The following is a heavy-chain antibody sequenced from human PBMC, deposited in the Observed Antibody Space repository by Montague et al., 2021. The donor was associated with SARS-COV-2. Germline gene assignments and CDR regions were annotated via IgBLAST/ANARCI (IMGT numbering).Heavy chain of an antibody. CDR1: GGSISSSSYY. CDR3: ASLFYSSGWSENDAFDI. CDR2: IYYSGST. J-gene: IGHJ3*02. V-gene: IGHV4-39*01. D-gene: IGHD6-19*01. Sequence: SETLSLTCTVSGGSISSSSYYWGWIRQPPGKGLEWIGSIYYSGSTHYNPSLKSRVTISVDTSKNQFSLKLSSVTAADTAVYYCASLFYSSGWSENDAFDIWGQGTMVTVSS.